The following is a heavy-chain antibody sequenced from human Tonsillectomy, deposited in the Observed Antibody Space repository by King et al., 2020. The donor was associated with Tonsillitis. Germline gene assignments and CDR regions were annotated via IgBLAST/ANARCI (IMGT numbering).Heavy chain of an antibody. CDR2: ISYDGSNK. CDR1: GFTFSSYA. Sequence: VQLVESGGGVVQPGRSLRLSCAASGFTFSSYAMHWVRQAPGKGLGWGAVISYDGSNKYYADSVKGRFTISRDNSKNTLYLQMNSLRAEDTAVYYCARDRSTGIAVVGTIDYWGQGTLVTVSS. V-gene: IGHV3-30*01. J-gene: IGHJ4*02. D-gene: IGHD6-13*01. CDR3: ARDRSTGIAVVGTIDY.